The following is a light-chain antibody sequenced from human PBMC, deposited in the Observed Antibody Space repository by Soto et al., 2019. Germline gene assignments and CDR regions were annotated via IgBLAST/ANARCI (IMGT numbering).Light chain of an antibody. Sequence: QSVLTQPPSVSAAPGQKVTISCSGSSSNIVNNYVSWYQQLPGTAPKLLIYENNKRPSGIPDRFSGSKSGTSATLGITGLQTGDEADYYCGTWDSSLSAGVFGGVTKLTVL. CDR2: ENN. J-gene: IGLJ3*02. CDR1: SSNIVNNY. CDR3: GTWDSSLSAGV. V-gene: IGLV1-51*02.